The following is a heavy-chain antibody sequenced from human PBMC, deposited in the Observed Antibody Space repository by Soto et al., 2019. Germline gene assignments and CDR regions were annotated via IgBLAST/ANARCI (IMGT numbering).Heavy chain of an antibody. J-gene: IGHJ6*02. D-gene: IGHD2-2*01. Sequence: GGSLRLSCAASGFTVSSNYMSWVRQSPGKGLEWVSVIYSGGSTYYADSVKGRFTISRDNSKNTLYLQMNSLRAEDTAVYYCAREAVVPAAIPSPYYYYGMDVWGQGTTVTVSS. CDR2: IYSGGST. V-gene: IGHV3-53*01. CDR1: GFTVSSNY. CDR3: AREAVVPAAIPSPYYYYGMDV.